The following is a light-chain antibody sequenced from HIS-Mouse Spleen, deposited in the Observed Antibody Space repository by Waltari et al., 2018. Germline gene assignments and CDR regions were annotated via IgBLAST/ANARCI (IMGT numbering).Light chain of an antibody. CDR1: HWGQQY. V-gene: IGLV3-1*01. Sequence: SYELTQPPSVSVPPGQTATITCSVVHWGQQYARWYQQKPGPAPLLVIYQDSKRPSGIPERFSGSNSGNTATLTISGTQAMDEADYYCQAWDSSTAHVVFGGGTKLTVL. J-gene: IGLJ2*01. CDR3: QAWDSSTAHVV. CDR2: QDS.